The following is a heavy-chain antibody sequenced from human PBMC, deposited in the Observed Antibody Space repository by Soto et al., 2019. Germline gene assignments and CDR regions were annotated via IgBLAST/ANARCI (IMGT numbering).Heavy chain of an antibody. D-gene: IGHD5-18*01. CDR2: IHYSGSS. CDR1: GGSISSGNYC. V-gene: IGHV4-30-4*01. J-gene: IGHJ4*01. Sequence: SETLSLTCTVSGGSISSGNYCWSWIRQPPGKGLEWIGFIHYSGSSYYNPSLKSRVTISVDTSKNQFSLKLDSVTAADTAVYYCSRDLDTATYFDYWGHGTLVTVSS. CDR3: SRDLDTATYFDY.